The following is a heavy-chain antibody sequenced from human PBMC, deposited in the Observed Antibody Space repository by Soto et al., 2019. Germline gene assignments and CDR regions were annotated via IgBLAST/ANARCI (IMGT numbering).Heavy chain of an antibody. CDR2: ISYSGST. CDR1: GASISSGGYY. V-gene: IGHV4-31*03. J-gene: IGHJ5*02. CDR3: ASEPSP. Sequence: QVQLQESGPGLVKPSQTLSLTCTVSGASISSGGYYWGWIRQHPGKGLEWIGYISYSGSTYYNPSLNSRVAISVDTSKNPFSLKRSSVTAADTAVYYCASEPSPWGQGTLVTVSS.